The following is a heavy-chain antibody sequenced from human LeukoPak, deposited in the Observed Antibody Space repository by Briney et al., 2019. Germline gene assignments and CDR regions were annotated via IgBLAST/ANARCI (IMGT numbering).Heavy chain of an antibody. CDR1: GFTFSSFV. Sequence: GGSLRLSCAASGFTFSSFVMHWVRQAPGKGLEWVAVIAHDGSYKYYAESVKGQFIVSRDSSKNTLYLQINSLRAEDTAVYYCAKAHSSGWYYFDCWGQGTLVTVSS. J-gene: IGHJ4*02. CDR3: AKAHSSGWYYFDC. V-gene: IGHV3-30*18. D-gene: IGHD6-19*01. CDR2: IAHDGSYK.